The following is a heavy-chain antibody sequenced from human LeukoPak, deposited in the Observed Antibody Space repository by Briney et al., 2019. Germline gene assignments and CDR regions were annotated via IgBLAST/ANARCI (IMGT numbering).Heavy chain of an antibody. Sequence: GGSLRLSCAASGFTFGIYWMNWVRQAPGKGLEWVANIKEDGSEKNYADSVKGRFTISRDNAKNSLYLQMNSLRAEDTAVYYCARGEHSSFDYWGQGTLVTASS. CDR3: ARGEHSSFDY. J-gene: IGHJ4*02. CDR1: GFTFGIYW. D-gene: IGHD6-6*01. V-gene: IGHV3-7*01. CDR2: IKEDGSEK.